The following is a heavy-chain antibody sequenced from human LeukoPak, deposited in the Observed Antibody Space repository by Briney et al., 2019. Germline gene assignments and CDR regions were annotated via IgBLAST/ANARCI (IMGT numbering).Heavy chain of an antibody. CDR3: AKDRGSYFDY. D-gene: IGHD1-26*01. V-gene: IGHV3-23*01. J-gene: IGHJ4*02. CDR2: ISGSGGST. CDR1: GFTFSSYA. Sequence: WGSLRLSCAASGFTFSSYAMSWVRQAPGKGLEWVSAISGSGGSTYYADSVKGRFTISRDNSKNTLYLQMISLRAEDTAVYYCAKDRGSYFDYWGQGTLVTVSS.